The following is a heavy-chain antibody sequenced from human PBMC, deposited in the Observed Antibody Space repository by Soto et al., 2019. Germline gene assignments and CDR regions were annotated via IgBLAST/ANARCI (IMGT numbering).Heavy chain of an antibody. D-gene: IGHD2-15*01. Sequence: SQTMSLTCAVYGGSYSGYGWSWIRQRPGKGLEWIGEINHSGSTNYNPSLESRATISVDTSNNQFSRKLRSVTAATTVVNNCARKPAHGQADAATYFGYWGQGSLVTVPS. CDR2: INHSGST. V-gene: IGHV4-34*01. CDR1: GGSYSGYG. J-gene: IGHJ4*02. CDR3: ARKPAHGQADAATYFGY.